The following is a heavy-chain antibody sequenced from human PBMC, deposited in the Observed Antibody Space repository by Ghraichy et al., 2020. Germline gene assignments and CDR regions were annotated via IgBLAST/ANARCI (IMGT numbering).Heavy chain of an antibody. CDR3: AKDLRGRMVGGPDGY. CDR2: ISGSGGST. D-gene: IGHD1-26*01. CDR1: GFTFTSYA. J-gene: IGHJ4*02. V-gene: IGHV3-23*01. Sequence: GGSLRLSCAASGFTFTSYAMNWVRQAPGKGLEWVSGISGSGGSTYYADSMGGRFTISRDNSKNTLFLQMNSLRAEDTAVYYCAKDLRGRMVGGPDGYWGQGTLVTVSS.